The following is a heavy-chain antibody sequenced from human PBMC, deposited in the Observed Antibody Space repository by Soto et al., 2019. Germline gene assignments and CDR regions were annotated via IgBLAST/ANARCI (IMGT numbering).Heavy chain of an antibody. J-gene: IGHJ6*02. Sequence: ASVKVSCKASGYTFTSYAMHWVRQAPGQRLEWMGWINAGNGNTKYSQKFQGRVTITRDTSASTAYMELSSLRSEDTAVYYCASRSSRTIFGVAPYYYYYGMDVWGQGTTVTVSS. D-gene: IGHD3-3*01. V-gene: IGHV1-3*01. CDR1: GYTFTSYA. CDR2: INAGNGNT. CDR3: ASRSSRTIFGVAPYYYYYGMDV.